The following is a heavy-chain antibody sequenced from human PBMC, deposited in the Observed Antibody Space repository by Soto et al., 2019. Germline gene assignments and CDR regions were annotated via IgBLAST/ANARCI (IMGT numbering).Heavy chain of an antibody. CDR1: GGSISSYY. V-gene: IGHV4-59*01. Sequence: NPSETLSLTCTVPGGSISSYYWSWIRQPPGKGLEWIGYIYYSGSTNYNPSLKSRVTISVDTSKNQFSLKLSSVTAADTAVYYCARLEYSSSIWFDPWGQGTLVTVSS. CDR3: ARLEYSSSIWFDP. J-gene: IGHJ5*02. D-gene: IGHD6-6*01. CDR2: IYYSGST.